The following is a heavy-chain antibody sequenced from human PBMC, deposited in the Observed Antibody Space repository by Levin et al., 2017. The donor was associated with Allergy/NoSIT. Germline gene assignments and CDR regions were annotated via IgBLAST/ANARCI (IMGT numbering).Heavy chain of an antibody. CDR1: GGSISSGGYS. CDR3: ARVAGYSYGYYFDY. V-gene: IGHV4-30-2*01. D-gene: IGHD5-18*01. Sequence: SQTLSLTCAVSGGSISSGGYSWSWIRQPPGKGLEWIWNIYLSGSTNDNPSLKSRVTKSVDRSKNQFSLKLSYVTAADTAVYYCARVAGYSYGYYFDYWGPGTLVTVSS. CDR2: IYLSGST. J-gene: IGHJ4*02.